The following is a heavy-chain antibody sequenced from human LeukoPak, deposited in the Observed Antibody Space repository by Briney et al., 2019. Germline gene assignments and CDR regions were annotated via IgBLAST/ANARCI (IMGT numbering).Heavy chain of an antibody. CDR1: GFTFSSCW. Sequence: GGSLRLSCAASGFTFSSCWMNWARQAPGKGLEWVASINHNGNVNYYVDSVKGRFTISRDNAKNSLYLQMSYLRAEDTAVYFCARGGGLDVWGQGATVTVSS. J-gene: IGHJ6*02. CDR3: ARGGGLDV. CDR2: INHNGNVN. V-gene: IGHV3-7*03. D-gene: IGHD3-16*01.